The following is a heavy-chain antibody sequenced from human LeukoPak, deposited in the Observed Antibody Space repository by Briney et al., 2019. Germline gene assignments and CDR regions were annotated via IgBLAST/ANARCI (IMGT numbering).Heavy chain of an antibody. CDR2: MNPNSGNT. V-gene: IGHV1-8*01. D-gene: IGHD5-18*01. J-gene: IGHJ4*02. CDR3: ARGYEDTAMATDY. CDR1: GYTFTSYD. Sequence: GASVKVSCKASGYTFTSYDINWVRQATGQGLEWMGWMNPNSGNTGYAQKFQGRVTMTRNTSISTAYMELSSLRSGDTAVYYCARGYEDTAMATDYWGQGTLVTVSS.